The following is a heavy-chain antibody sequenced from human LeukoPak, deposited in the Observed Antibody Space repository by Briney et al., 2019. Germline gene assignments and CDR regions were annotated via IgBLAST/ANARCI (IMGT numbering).Heavy chain of an antibody. V-gene: IGHV3-23*01. J-gene: IGHJ4*02. Sequence: GGSLRLSCAASGFTFSTYALNWVRLAPGKGLEWVSAISDSGGAIFYADSVKGRFTMSRDNSKNSLLLQMNSLRAGDTALYYCARIGSAAFTDYWGQGTLVTVSS. CDR2: ISDSGGAI. D-gene: IGHD3-3*02. CDR1: GFTFSTYA. CDR3: ARIGSAAFTDY.